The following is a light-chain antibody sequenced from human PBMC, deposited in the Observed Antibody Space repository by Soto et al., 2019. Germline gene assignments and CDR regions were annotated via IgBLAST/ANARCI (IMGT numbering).Light chain of an antibody. CDR1: QSVSSNY. Sequence: EIVLTQSPDTLSLSPGERATLSCRASQSVSSNYLAWYQQKPGQAPRLLIYGASSRPIGIPDRFSGSGSGTDFTLTISRLEHEEFAVYYCHQYGRSPRTFGQGTKVEIK. J-gene: IGKJ1*01. V-gene: IGKV3-20*01. CDR3: HQYGRSPRT. CDR2: GAS.